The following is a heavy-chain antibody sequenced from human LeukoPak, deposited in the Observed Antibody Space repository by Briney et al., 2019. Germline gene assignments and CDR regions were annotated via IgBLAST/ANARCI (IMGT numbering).Heavy chain of an antibody. D-gene: IGHD3-10*01. CDR2: IWYDGSYE. Sequence: PGGSLRLSCVASGFTLNKYGVHWVRQAPGKGLEWVAVIWYDGSYEYYADSVKGRLAISRDNDKNTVNLQMNSLRVEDTAVYYCARDATSLAVRGWFDFWGQGTLVTVSS. J-gene: IGHJ5*01. V-gene: IGHV3-33*01. CDR1: GFTLNKYG. CDR3: ARDATSLAVRGWFDF.